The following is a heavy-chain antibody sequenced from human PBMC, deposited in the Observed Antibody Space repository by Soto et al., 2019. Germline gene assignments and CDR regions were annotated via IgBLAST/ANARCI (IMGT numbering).Heavy chain of an antibody. CDR3: ARVKGGYYDSSGYRGQRSGTSDY. V-gene: IGHV4-34*01. J-gene: IGHJ4*02. CDR2: INHSGST. D-gene: IGHD3-22*01. CDR1: GGSFSGYY. Sequence: KTSETLSLTCAVYGGSFSGYYWSWIRQPPGKGLEWIGEINHSGSTNYNPSLKSRVTISVDTSKNQFSLKLSSVTAADTAVYYCARVKGGYYDSSGYRGQRSGTSDYWGQGTLVTVSS.